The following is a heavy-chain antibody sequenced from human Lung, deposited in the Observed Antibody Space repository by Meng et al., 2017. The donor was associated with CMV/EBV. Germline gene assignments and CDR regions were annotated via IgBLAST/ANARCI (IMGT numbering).Heavy chain of an antibody. CDR2: IRFDGSNR. J-gene: IGHJ4*02. CDR3: AKDGGGTLRGAIITKYYFDY. D-gene: IGHD3-10*01. CDR1: GFXFSTYA. V-gene: IGHV3-30*02. Sequence: SCVASGFXFSTYAMHWVRQAPGKGLEWVAFIRFDGSNRDYAGSVKGRFTISRDNSKNTLYVQMNNLRPEDTAVYYCAKDGGGTLRGAIITKYYFDYWXQGTPVTVSS.